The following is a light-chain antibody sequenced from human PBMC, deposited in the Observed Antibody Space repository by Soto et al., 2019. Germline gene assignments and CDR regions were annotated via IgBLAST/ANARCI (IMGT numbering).Light chain of an antibody. Sequence: QSALTQPRSVSGSPGQSVTISCNGTSSDVGDYNYVSWYQQHPGKAPKLMIYDVSKRPSGVPDRFSGSKSGNTASLTISGLHAEDEAAYYCCSYAGSYSLYVFGTGTKVTVL. CDR1: SSDVGDYNY. CDR2: DVS. CDR3: CSYAGSYSLYV. V-gene: IGLV2-11*01. J-gene: IGLJ1*01.